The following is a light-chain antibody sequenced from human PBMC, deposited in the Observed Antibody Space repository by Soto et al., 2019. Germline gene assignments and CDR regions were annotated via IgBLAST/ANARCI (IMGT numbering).Light chain of an antibody. CDR2: AAS. J-gene: IGKJ1*01. Sequence: ETVMTQSPATLSVSPGAPDPLSCRASQNVYTNLAWYQQNPGQAPRLLIYAASSRATGIPRRFSGSGSGTDFTLTISNLEPEDFAMYFCHHYGGSARKFGQGTKVDIK. CDR1: QNVYTN. V-gene: IGKV3-20*01. CDR3: HHYGGSARK.